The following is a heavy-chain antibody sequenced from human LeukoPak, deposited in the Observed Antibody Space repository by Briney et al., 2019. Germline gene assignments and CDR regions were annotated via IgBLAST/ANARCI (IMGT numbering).Heavy chain of an antibody. D-gene: IGHD5-18*01. CDR2: FDPEDGET. CDR3: ATDPDTAMVTWSLT. CDR1: GYTLTELS. V-gene: IGHV1-24*01. J-gene: IGHJ5*02. Sequence: ASVTVSCKVSGYTLTELSMHWVRQAPGKGLEWMGGFDPEDGETIYAQKFQGRVTMTEDTSTDTAYMELSSLRSEDTAVYYCATDPDTAMVTWSLTWGQGTLVTVSS.